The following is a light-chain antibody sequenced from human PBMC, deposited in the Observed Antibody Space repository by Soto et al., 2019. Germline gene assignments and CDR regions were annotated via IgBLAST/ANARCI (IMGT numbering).Light chain of an antibody. Sequence: EIVMTQSPATLSVSPGEGATLSCTASESINNNLAWYQQKPGQAPRLLIYAATTRATGFPARFSGSGSGTXXXLTXSSLQSEDFAVYYCQQHHKWPLTFGGGTKVDNK. CDR2: AAT. CDR1: ESINNN. V-gene: IGKV3-15*01. CDR3: QQHHKWPLT. J-gene: IGKJ4*01.